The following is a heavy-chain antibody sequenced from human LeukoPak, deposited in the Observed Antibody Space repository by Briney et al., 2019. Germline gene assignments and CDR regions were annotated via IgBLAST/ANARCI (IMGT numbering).Heavy chain of an antibody. J-gene: IGHJ5*02. CDR2: VHYSGST. CDR3: AANTVTYWFDP. D-gene: IGHD4-11*01. Sequence: SETLSLTCTVSGGSISSSAYHWGWIRQPPGKGLQWVGSVHYSGSTYYDPSLKSRVTISVDTSKNQSSLKLSSVTAADTAVYYCAANTVTYWFDPWGQGTLVTVSS. V-gene: IGHV4-39*07. CDR1: GGSISSSAYH.